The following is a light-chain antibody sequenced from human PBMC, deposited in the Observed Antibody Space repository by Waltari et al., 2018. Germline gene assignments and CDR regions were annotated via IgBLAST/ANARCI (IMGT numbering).Light chain of an antibody. CDR2: DVS. CDR1: SSDVGGYNS. CDR3: ASYTSSSTYV. Sequence: QSALTQPASVSGSPGQSITISCNGTSSDVGGYNSLSWYQHHPGKAPRLMIYDVSKRPSGVSNRFSGSKSDNTASLTISGLQAEDEADYYCASYTSSSTYVFGTGTKVTLL. V-gene: IGLV2-14*03. J-gene: IGLJ1*01.